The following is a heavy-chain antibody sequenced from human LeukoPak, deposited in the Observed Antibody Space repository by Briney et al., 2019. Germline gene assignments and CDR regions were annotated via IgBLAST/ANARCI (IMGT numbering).Heavy chain of an antibody. Sequence: ASVKVSCKSSGDTSNYAFSWVRQAPGQGLEWMGWINTNTGNPTYAQGFTGRFVFSLDTSVNTAYLQISSLKADDTAVYYCARDQRYCGGDCYDAFDIWGQGTMVTVSS. CDR3: ARDQRYCGGDCYDAFDI. CDR1: GDTSNYA. V-gene: IGHV7-4-1*02. CDR2: INTNTGNP. J-gene: IGHJ3*02. D-gene: IGHD2-21*02.